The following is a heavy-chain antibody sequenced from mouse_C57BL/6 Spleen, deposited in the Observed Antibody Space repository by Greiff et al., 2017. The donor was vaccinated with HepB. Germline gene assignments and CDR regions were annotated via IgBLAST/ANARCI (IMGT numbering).Heavy chain of an antibody. CDR2: IDPETGGT. D-gene: IGHD2-4*01. Sequence: VQLQQSGAELVRPGASVTLSCKASGYTFTDYEMHWVKQTPVHGLEWIGAIDPETGGTAYNQKFKGRAILTADKSSSTAYMELRSLTSEDSAVYYCTRWDDYDGEGAMDYWGQGTSVTVSS. J-gene: IGHJ4*01. V-gene: IGHV1-15*01. CDR3: TRWDDYDGEGAMDY. CDR1: GYTFTDYE.